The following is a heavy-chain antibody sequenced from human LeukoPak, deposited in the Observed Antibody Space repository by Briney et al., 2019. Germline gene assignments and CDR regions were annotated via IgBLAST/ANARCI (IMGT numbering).Heavy chain of an antibody. CDR3: AELGITMIGGV. D-gene: IGHD3-10*02. Sequence: GGSLRLSCAASGFHFTTYWMGWVRQAPGKGLEWVSSISSSSSYIYYADSVKGRFTISRDNAKNSLYLQMNSLRAEDTAVYYCAELGITMIGGVWGKGTTVTISS. CDR2: ISSSSSYI. J-gene: IGHJ6*04. CDR1: GFHFTTYW. V-gene: IGHV3-21*01.